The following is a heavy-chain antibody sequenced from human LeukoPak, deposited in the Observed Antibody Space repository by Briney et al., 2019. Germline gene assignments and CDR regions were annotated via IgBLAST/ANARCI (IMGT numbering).Heavy chain of an antibody. CDR2: IYYSGST. D-gene: IGHD3-3*01. CDR3: ARGRYDFWSGFLDY. V-gene: IGHV4-59*01. J-gene: IGHJ4*02. Sequence: SETLSLTCTVSGGSISSYYWSWIRQPPGKGLEWIGYIYYSGSTNYNPSLKSRATISVDTSKNQFSLKLSSVTAADTAVYYCARGRYDFWSGFLDYWGQGTLVTVSS. CDR1: GGSISSYY.